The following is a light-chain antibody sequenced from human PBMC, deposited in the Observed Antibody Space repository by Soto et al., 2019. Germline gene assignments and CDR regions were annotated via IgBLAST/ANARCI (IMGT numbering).Light chain of an antibody. CDR2: INN. CDR3: ATWDDSLDGVV. Sequence: QSVLTQPPSASGTPGQRVTISCSGSSSNIERNTVNWFQQLPGTAPKRLIYINNQRPSGVPDRFSGSKSGTSASLAISGLQSEDEADYYCATWDDSLDGVVFGGGTKLTVL. V-gene: IGLV1-44*01. CDR1: SSNIERNT. J-gene: IGLJ2*01.